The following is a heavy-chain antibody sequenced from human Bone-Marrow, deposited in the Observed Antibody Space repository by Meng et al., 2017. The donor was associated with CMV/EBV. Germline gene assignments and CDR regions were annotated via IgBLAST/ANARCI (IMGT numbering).Heavy chain of an antibody. V-gene: IGHV3-7*01. D-gene: IGHD3-3*01. Sequence: GESLKISCAASGFTLSSYWMSWVRQAPGKGLEWVANIKQDGSEKYYVDSVKGRFTISRDNAKNSLYLQMNSLRAEDTAVYYCARDANTIFGARYYYGMDVWGQGTTVTVSS. J-gene: IGHJ6*02. CDR1: GFTLSSYW. CDR2: IKQDGSEK. CDR3: ARDANTIFGARYYYGMDV.